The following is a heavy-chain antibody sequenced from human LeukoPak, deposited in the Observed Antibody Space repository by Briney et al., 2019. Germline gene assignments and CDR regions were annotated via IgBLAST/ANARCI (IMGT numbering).Heavy chain of an antibody. Sequence: KVSCKASGGTFSSYAISWVRQMPGKGLEWMGRIDPSDSYTNYSPSFQGHVTISADKSISTAYLQWSSLKASDTAMYYCARRDDAMIVGYWGQGTLVTVSS. CDR2: IDPSDSYT. CDR1: GGTFSSYA. V-gene: IGHV5-10-1*01. CDR3: ARRDDAMIVGY. D-gene: IGHD3-22*01. J-gene: IGHJ4*02.